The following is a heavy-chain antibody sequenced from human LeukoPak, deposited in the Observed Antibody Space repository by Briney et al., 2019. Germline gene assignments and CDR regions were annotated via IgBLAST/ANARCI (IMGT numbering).Heavy chain of an antibody. D-gene: IGHD4-11*01. CDR2: ISSSSSYI. V-gene: IGHV3-21*01. Sequence: PGGSLRLSCAASGFNFSSYSMNWVRQAPGKGLEWVSSISSSSSYIYYADSVKGRFTISRDNAKNSLYLRMNSLRAEDTAVYYCARAYSDYFDYWGQGTLVTVSS. J-gene: IGHJ4*02. CDR1: GFNFSSYS. CDR3: ARAYSDYFDY.